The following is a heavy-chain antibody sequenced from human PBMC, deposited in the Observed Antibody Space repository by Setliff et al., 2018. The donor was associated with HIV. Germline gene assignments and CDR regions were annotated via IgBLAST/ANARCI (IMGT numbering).Heavy chain of an antibody. CDR1: GISFRSYS. CDR2: IWYDGRNI. Sequence: GGSLRLSCSVFGISFRSYSMYWVRQAPGKGLEWVALIWYDGRNIYYADSVKGRFFISRDNAKNLVYLQMNSLRAEDTAVYYCALFYYGSSGHFDYWGQGTLVTVSS. V-gene: IGHV3-33*08. J-gene: IGHJ4*02. D-gene: IGHD3-22*01. CDR3: ALFYYGSSGHFDY.